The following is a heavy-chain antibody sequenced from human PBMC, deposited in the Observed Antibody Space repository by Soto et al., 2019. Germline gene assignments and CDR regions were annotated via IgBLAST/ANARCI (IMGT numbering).Heavy chain of an antibody. CDR3: ARGSTDLSSKWASGY. CDR1: GYTFTTYP. D-gene: IGHD6-13*01. CDR2: ISTGTGNT. J-gene: IGHJ4*02. V-gene: IGHV1-3*04. Sequence: ASVKVSCKTSGYTFTTYPMHWVRQAPGQRLEWMGWISTGTGNTQYSQNFPGRVTITRDISASTAYMELSSLRFEDTAIYYCARGSTDLSSKWASGYGGQGTPDTV.